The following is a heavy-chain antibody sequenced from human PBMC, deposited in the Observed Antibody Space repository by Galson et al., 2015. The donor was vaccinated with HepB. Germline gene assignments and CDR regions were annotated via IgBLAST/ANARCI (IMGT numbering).Heavy chain of an antibody. CDR2: ISRSRTYS. CDR1: GFTFSSYT. CDR3: ATVRGSGSYPVY. V-gene: IGHV3-21*01. Sequence: SLRLSCAASGFTFSSYTMNWVSSISRSRTYSNYADSVRGRFTISRDNARTSLYLQMNSLTPEDTGLYYCATVRGSGSYPVYWGQGTLVTVSS. D-gene: IGHD3-10*01. J-gene: IGHJ4*02.